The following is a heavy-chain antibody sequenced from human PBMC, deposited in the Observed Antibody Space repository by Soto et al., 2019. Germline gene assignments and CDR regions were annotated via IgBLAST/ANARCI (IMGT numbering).Heavy chain of an antibody. J-gene: IGHJ4*02. CDR1: GVSITSYY. D-gene: IGHD2-2*01. CDR3: ANSLGYCTSPTCSIDY. CDR2: IFYTGTT. Sequence: PSETLSLTCTVSGVSITSYYWSWIRQPPGKGLEWIGYIFYTGTTNYNPSLKSRVTISVDMSKNQFPLKLTSVTAADTAVYYCANSLGYCTSPTCSIDYWGQGSLVTVSS. V-gene: IGHV4-59*08.